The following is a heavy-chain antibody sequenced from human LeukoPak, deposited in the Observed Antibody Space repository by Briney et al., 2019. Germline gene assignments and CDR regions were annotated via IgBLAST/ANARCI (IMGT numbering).Heavy chain of an antibody. CDR1: RSTFSDYY. D-gene: IGHD3-3*01. CDR3: ARAYDYDFWSGYYYYGMDV. J-gene: IGHJ6*02. CDR2: ISSSGSTI. V-gene: IGHV3-11*01. Sequence: GGSLRLSCAASRSTFSDYYMSWIRQAPGKGLEWVSYISSSGSTIYYADSVKGRFTISRDNAKNSLYLQMNSLRAEDTAVYYCARAYDYDFWSGYYYYGMDVWGQGTTVTVSS.